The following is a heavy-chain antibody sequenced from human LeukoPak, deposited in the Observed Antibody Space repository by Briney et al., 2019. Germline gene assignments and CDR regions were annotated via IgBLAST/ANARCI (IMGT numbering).Heavy chain of an antibody. V-gene: IGHV4-39*01. CDR1: GGSFSSRNYY. CDR2: FYYDGTT. Sequence: SETLSLICTVSGGSFSSRNYYWAWIRRPPGKGLEWIGSFYYDGTTYYNPSLESRVTVSVDTSTNQFFLRVTSVSAADTAAYYCARRAHVGMPIWGQGTLVTVSS. J-gene: IGHJ3*02. D-gene: IGHD4-23*01. CDR3: ARRAHVGMPI.